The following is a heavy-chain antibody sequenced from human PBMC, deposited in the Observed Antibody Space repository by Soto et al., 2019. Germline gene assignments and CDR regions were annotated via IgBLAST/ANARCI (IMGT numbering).Heavy chain of an antibody. V-gene: IGHV3-23*01. CDR2: ISGSGSST. D-gene: IGHD3-3*01. CDR3: LFSSRRRHTSLAPGLGIPAEPLSDL. J-gene: IGHJ2*01. Sequence: PGKGLQWVSTISGSGSSTFYADSVRGRFTISRDNSKNTLYLQMNSLRAEDTALYYFLFSSRRRHTSLAPGLGIPAEPLSDL.